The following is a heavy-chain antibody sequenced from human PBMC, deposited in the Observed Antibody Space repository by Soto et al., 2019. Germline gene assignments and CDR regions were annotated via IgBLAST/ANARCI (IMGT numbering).Heavy chain of an antibody. Sequence: QVHLVQSGAEVKKPGASVKVSYKGSGYAFTTYGITWVRQAPGQGLEWMGWISAHNGNTNYAQKRQGRVTVTRDTSTSTAYMELRSLRSDDTAVYYCARGRYGDYWGQGALVTVSS. CDR2: ISAHNGNT. J-gene: IGHJ4*02. CDR1: GYAFTTYG. CDR3: ARGRYGDY. D-gene: IGHD1-1*01. V-gene: IGHV1-18*01.